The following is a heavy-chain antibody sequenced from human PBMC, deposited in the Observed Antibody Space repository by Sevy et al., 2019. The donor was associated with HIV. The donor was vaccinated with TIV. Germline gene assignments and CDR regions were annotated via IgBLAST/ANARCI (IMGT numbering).Heavy chain of an antibody. CDR2: ISSNSAYI. D-gene: IGHD1-1*01. J-gene: IGHJ4*02. V-gene: IGHV3-21*01. Sequence: GGSLRLSCAASGFTFSSYRMTWVRQAPVKGLEWVSCISSNSAYINYADSVKGRFTISRDNAKNLLYLQMDSLRAEDTAVYYCARAVLEISTWRSDYWGQGTQVTVSS. CDR3: ARAVLEISTWRSDY. CDR1: GFTFSSYR.